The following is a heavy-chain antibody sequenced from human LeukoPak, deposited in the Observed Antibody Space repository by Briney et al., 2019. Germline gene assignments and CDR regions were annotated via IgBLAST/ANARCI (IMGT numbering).Heavy chain of an antibody. D-gene: IGHD3-9*01. CDR3: ARVPFDILTGYSPFDY. CDR1: GYTFTSDG. Sequence: QSGADVKKPGASVKVSCKASGYTFTSDGISWVRQAPGQGLEWMGWISAYNGNTNYAQKLQGRVTMTTVTSTSTAYMELRSLRSDDTAVYYCARVPFDILTGYSPFDYWGQGTLVTVSS. J-gene: IGHJ4*02. V-gene: IGHV1-18*01. CDR2: ISAYNGNT.